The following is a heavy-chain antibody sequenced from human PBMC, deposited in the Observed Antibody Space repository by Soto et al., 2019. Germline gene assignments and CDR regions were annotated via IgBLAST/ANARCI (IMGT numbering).Heavy chain of an antibody. CDR1: GGSISSYY. D-gene: IGHD3-3*01. Sequence: SETLSLTCTVSGGSISSYYWSWIRQPPGKGLERIGYIYYSGSTNYNPSLKSRVTISVDTSKNQFSLKLSSVTAADTAVYYCARFGVVIFWFDPWGQGTLVTVSS. CDR3: ARFGVVIFWFDP. V-gene: IGHV4-59*01. J-gene: IGHJ5*02. CDR2: IYYSGST.